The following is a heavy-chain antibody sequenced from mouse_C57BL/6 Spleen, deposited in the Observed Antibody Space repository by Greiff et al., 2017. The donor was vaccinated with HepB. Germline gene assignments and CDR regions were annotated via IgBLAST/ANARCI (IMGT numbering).Heavy chain of an antibody. CDR3: TRRAYGDY. CDR2: IDPETGGT. CDR1: GYTFTDYE. J-gene: IGHJ4*01. V-gene: IGHV1-15*01. D-gene: IGHD2-10*02. Sequence: VQLQQSGAELVRPGASVTLSCKASGYTFTDYEMHWVKQTPVHGLEWIGAIDPETGGTAYNQKFKGKAILTADKSSSTAYMELRSLTSADSAVYYCTRRAYGDYWGQGTSVTVSS.